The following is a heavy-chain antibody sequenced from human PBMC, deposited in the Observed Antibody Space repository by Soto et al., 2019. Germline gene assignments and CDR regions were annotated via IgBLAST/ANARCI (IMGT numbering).Heavy chain of an antibody. V-gene: IGHV4-59*12. CDR1: GDSISSYY. J-gene: IGHJ3*02. CDR2: IYYSGST. CDR3: ARSSSGWYGDAFDI. Sequence: SETLSLTCSVSGDSISSYYWSWIRQPPGKGLEWIGYIYYSGSTNYNPSLKSRVTISGVTSKNQFSLKVNSVTVADTAVYFCARSSSGWYGDAFDIWGQGTMVTVSS. D-gene: IGHD6-19*01.